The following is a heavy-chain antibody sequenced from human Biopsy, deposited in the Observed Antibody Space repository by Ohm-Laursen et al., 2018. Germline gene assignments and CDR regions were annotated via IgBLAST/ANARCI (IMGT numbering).Heavy chain of an antibody. D-gene: IGHD3-9*01. V-gene: IGHV1-69*06. Sequence: SVKVSCKSPGGTFSRYGINWVRQAPGQGLEWLGGNILILGTGNYAQKFQGRVTVAPDTSTSTATMELRSLRSDDTAVYYCATKLTGYFHHWGQGTLVTVSS. CDR2: NILILGTG. J-gene: IGHJ1*01. CDR3: ATKLTGYFHH. CDR1: GGTFSRYG.